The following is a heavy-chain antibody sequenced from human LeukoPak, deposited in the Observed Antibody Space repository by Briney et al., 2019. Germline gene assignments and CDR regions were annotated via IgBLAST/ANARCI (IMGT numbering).Heavy chain of an antibody. CDR2: IKSDGSTT. CDR3: AKSDRFDP. CDR1: GFAFSSYW. D-gene: IGHD2-21*02. J-gene: IGHJ5*02. V-gene: IGHV3-74*01. Sequence: SGGSLRLSCAASGFAFSSYWMHWVRQAPGKGLVWVSRIKSDGSTTSYADSVKGRFTISRDNAKNTLYLQMNSLRAEDTAVYYCAKSDRFDPWGQGTLVIVSS.